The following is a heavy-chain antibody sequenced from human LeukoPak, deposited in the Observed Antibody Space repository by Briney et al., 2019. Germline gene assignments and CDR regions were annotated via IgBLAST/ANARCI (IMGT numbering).Heavy chain of an antibody. CDR2: IKQDGSEK. Sequence: GGSLRLSCAASGFTFNSYWMSWVRQAPGKGLEWVANIKQDGSEKYYVDSVKGRFTISRDNAKNSLYLQMNSLRAEDTAVYYCARLLALRYFDYWGQGTLVTVSS. V-gene: IGHV3-7*01. J-gene: IGHJ4*02. CDR1: GFTFNSYW. CDR3: ARLLALRYFDY.